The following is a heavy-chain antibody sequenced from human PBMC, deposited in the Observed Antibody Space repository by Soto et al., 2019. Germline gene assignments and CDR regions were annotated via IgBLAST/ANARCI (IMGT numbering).Heavy chain of an antibody. CDR1: GGSISSGGYY. CDR2: IYYSGST. CDR3: ARDPGYCSGVSCYSGVPLLFSF. V-gene: IGHV4-31*02. Sequence: SETLSLTCTVSGGSISSGGYYWSWIRQHPGKGLEWIGYIYYSGSTYYNPSLKSRVTISVDTSKNQFSLKLSSVTAADTAVFYCARDPGYCSGVSCYSGVPLLFSFWGQGTLVTVSS. J-gene: IGHJ4*02. D-gene: IGHD2-15*01.